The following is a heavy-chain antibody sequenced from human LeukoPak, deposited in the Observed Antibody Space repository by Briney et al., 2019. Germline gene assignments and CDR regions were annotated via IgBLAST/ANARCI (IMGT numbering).Heavy chain of an antibody. V-gene: IGHV5-51*01. CDR3: ARQSGQQRYYYMDV. CDR1: GFTFTSYW. Sequence: GESLKISCKASGFTFTSYWIGWVRQMPGKGLEWMGIIFPGDSDTRYSPSFQGQVTISADKSISTAYLQWSSLKASDTAMYYCARQSGQQRYYYMDVWGKGTTVTISS. CDR2: IFPGDSDT. D-gene: IGHD6-13*01. J-gene: IGHJ6*03.